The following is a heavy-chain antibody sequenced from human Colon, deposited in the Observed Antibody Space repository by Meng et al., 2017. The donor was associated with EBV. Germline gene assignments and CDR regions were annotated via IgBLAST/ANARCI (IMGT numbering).Heavy chain of an antibody. CDR3: ARVRGATRGWLDY. CDR1: GFTLSLYW. Sequence: EVLLVESGGAYGQPGGSLRLSCAASGFTLSLYWMHWVRQVPGKGLVWVSRIDSDGGSITYADSVKGRFTISKDDAKNTLYLQMNSLRAEDTAIYYCARVRGATRGWLDYWGQGTLVTVSS. CDR2: IDSDGGSI. J-gene: IGHJ4*02. D-gene: IGHD3-10*01. V-gene: IGHV3-74*01.